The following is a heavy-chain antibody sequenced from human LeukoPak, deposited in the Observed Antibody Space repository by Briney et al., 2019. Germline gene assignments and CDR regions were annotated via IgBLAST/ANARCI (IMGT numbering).Heavy chain of an antibody. Sequence: PGGSLRLSCAASGFTFSSYGMHWVRQAPGKGLEWVAVISYDGSNKYYADSVKGRFTISRDNSKNTLYLQMNSLRAEDTAVYYCARDMGENWFDPWGQGTLVTVSS. J-gene: IGHJ5*02. CDR1: GFTFSSYG. CDR2: ISYDGSNK. V-gene: IGHV3-30*12. D-gene: IGHD3-16*01. CDR3: ARDMGENWFDP.